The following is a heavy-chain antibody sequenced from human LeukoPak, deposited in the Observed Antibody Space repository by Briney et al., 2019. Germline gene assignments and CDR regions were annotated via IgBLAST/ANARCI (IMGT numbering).Heavy chain of an antibody. Sequence: ASVKVSCKASGYTFTGYYMHWVRQAPGQGLEWMGWINPDSGGTNYAQKFQGRVTMTRDTSISTAYMELSRLRSDDTAVYYCARANEQLVRFELSGFDYWGQGTLVTVSS. CDR3: ARANEQLVRFELSGFDY. J-gene: IGHJ4*02. V-gene: IGHV1-2*02. CDR2: INPDSGGT. CDR1: GYTFTGYY. D-gene: IGHD6-13*01.